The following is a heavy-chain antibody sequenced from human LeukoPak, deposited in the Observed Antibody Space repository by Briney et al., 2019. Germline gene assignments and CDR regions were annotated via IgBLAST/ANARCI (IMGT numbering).Heavy chain of an antibody. V-gene: IGHV1-18*01. Sequence: ASVKVSCKAPGYTLTSSGINWVRQAPGQGLEWIGWISPYNGNTNKVMKFQGRITLTTDPSTSTAYLELGSLRSDDTAVYYCARGQLNGDAFDVWGQGTMVTVSS. CDR3: ARGQLNGDAFDV. CDR1: GYTLTSSG. D-gene: IGHD1-1*01. CDR2: ISPYNGNT. J-gene: IGHJ3*01.